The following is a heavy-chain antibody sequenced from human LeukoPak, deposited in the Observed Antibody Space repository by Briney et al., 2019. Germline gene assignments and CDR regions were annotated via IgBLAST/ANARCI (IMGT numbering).Heavy chain of an antibody. CDR1: GFTFSSYA. CDR2: ISYDGSNK. Sequence: GRSLRLSCAASGFTFSSYAMHWVRQAPGKGLEWVAVISYDGSNKYYADSVKGRFTISRDNSKNTLYLQMNSLRAEDTAVYYCARAPYSSSWDYYFDYWGQGTLVTVSS. V-gene: IGHV3-30*04. D-gene: IGHD6-13*01. J-gene: IGHJ4*02. CDR3: ARAPYSSSWDYYFDY.